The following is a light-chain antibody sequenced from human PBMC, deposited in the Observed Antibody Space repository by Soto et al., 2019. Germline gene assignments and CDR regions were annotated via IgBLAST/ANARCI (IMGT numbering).Light chain of an antibody. Sequence: QSALTQPASVSGSPGQSITISCTGTSSDVGSYNFVSWYQQPPGKAPKLMIYEVSKRPSGVSNRVSGSKSGNTASLTVSGFQAEDEADYYCCSYAGSRRVFGGGTKLTVL. CDR3: CSYAGSRRV. J-gene: IGLJ2*01. CDR1: SSDVGSYNF. CDR2: EVS. V-gene: IGLV2-23*02.